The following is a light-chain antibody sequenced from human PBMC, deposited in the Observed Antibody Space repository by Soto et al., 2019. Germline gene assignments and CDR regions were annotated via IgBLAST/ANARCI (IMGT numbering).Light chain of an antibody. Sequence: EIVLTQSPGTLSLSPGERATLSCRASQSVSSSYLAWYQHKPGQAPRLLIHGASTRATGIPARFSGVGSGTEFTLTISSLQSEDFAVYYCQQYNKWPQTFGQGTKVDI. CDR2: GAS. V-gene: IGKV3-15*01. J-gene: IGKJ1*01. CDR3: QQYNKWPQT. CDR1: QSVSSSY.